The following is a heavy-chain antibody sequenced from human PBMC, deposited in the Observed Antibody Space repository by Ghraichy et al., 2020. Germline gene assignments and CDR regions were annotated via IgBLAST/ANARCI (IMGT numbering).Heavy chain of an antibody. Sequence: SETLSLTCAVYGGSFSGYYWSWIRQPPGKGLEWIGEINHSGNSNYNPSLKSRVTISVDTSKNQFSLKLSSVTAADTAVYYCARSPGMATIGSEFDYWGQGTLVTVSS. CDR3: ARSPGMATIGSEFDY. J-gene: IGHJ4*02. CDR2: INHSGNS. V-gene: IGHV4-34*01. CDR1: GGSFSGYY. D-gene: IGHD5-24*01.